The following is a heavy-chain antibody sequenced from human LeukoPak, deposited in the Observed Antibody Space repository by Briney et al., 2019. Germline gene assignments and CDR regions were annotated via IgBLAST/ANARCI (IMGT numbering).Heavy chain of an antibody. J-gene: IGHJ3*02. D-gene: IGHD3-10*01. CDR3: ARALWLYAFDI. Sequence: GGSLRLSCAASGFTVSSYYMSWVRQAPGKGLEWVSVIYSGGNTYYADSVKGRFTISRDNSKNTLYLQMNSLRADDTAVYYCARALWLYAFDIWGQGTMVTVSS. CDR1: GFTVSSYY. CDR2: IYSGGNT. V-gene: IGHV3-66*01.